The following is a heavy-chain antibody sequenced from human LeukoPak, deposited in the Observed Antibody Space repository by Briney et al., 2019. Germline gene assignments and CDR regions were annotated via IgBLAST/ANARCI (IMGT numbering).Heavy chain of an antibody. CDR1: GFTFSSYW. V-gene: IGHV3-7*01. J-gene: IGHJ3*02. D-gene: IGHD3-22*01. CDR3: ARIGAEAYYDSSGYYHDAFDI. Sequence: PGGSLRLSCAASGFTFSSYWMSWVRQAPGKGLEWVANIKQDGSEKYYVDSVKGRFTISRDNAKNSLYLQMNSLRAEDTAVYYCARIGAEAYYDSSGYYHDAFDIWGQGTMVTVSS. CDR2: IKQDGSEK.